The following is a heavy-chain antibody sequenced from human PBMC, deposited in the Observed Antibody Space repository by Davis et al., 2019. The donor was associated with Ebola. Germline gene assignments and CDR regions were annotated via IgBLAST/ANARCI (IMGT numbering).Heavy chain of an antibody. CDR3: ARHVIRGSHYGDRDY. V-gene: IGHV4-34*12. J-gene: IGHJ4*02. CDR2: VFYTGRT. D-gene: IGHD4/OR15-4a*01. CDR1: GGSFSGYY. Sequence: SETLSLTCAVYGGSFSGYYWSWIRQPPGKGLEWIGSVFYTGRTYYNPSLKSRVTMSVDTSKNQFSLRLSSVTAADTSVYYCARHVIRGSHYGDRDYWGQGTLVTVSS.